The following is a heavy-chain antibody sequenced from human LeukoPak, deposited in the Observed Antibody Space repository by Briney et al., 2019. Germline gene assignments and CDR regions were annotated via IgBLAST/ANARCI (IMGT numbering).Heavy chain of an antibody. CDR2: ISPSSSTI. Sequence: GGSLRLSCAASGFTFSNYNMNWVRQAPGKGLEWVSFISPSSSTIYYADSVKGRFTISRDNAKNSLYLQMNSLGDEDTAVHYCARGRQFYYFDYWGQGTLVTVSS. CDR1: GFTFSNYN. D-gene: IGHD6-19*01. J-gene: IGHJ4*02. CDR3: ARGRQFYYFDY. V-gene: IGHV3-48*02.